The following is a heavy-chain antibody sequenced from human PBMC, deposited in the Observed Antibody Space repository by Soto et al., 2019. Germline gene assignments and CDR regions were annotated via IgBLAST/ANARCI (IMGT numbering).Heavy chain of an antibody. V-gene: IGHV1-69*06. CDR3: ARDRGWELLAYFDY. D-gene: IGHD1-26*01. J-gene: IGHJ4*02. CDR1: GGTFSSYA. CDR2: IIPIFGTA. Sequence: SVKVSCKASGGTFSSYAISWVRQAPGQGLEWMGGIIPIFGTANYAQKFQGRVTITADKSTSTAYMELSSLRSEDTAVYYCARDRGWELLAYFDYWGQGTLVTVSS.